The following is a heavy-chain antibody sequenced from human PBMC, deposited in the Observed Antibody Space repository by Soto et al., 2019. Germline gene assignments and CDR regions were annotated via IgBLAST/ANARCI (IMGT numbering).Heavy chain of an antibody. D-gene: IGHD6-13*01. J-gene: IGHJ6*02. CDR2: IHYSGST. CDR3: GRAHRDLQQLVHYYCSMDV. CDR1: GGSISSGDYY. V-gene: IGHV4-30-4*01. Sequence: QVQLQESGPGLVKPSQTLSVTCTVSGGSISSGDYYWSWIRQPPTKGLEWIGDIHYSGSTYHNASLKSRVTISVDTSKDQFSLKLTSVTAADTAVYYCGRAHRDLQQLVHYYCSMDVWGQMTPLTVSS.